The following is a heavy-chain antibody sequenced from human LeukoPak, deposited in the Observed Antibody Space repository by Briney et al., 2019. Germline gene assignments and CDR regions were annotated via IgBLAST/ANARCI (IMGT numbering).Heavy chain of an antibody. J-gene: IGHJ4*02. D-gene: IGHD3-22*01. CDR2: IYPGDSDT. Sequence: GESLKISCKGSGFSFTSYWIGWVRQMPGKGLEWMGIIYPGDSDTRYSPSFQGQVTISADKSISTAYLQWSSLKASDTAMYCCARLIVRWTNPYYFDYWGQGTLVTVSS. CDR1: GFSFTSYW. V-gene: IGHV5-51*01. CDR3: ARLIVRWTNPYYFDY.